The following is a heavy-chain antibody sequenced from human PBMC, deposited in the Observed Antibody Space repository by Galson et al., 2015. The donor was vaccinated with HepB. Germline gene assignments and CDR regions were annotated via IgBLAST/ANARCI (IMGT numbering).Heavy chain of an antibody. CDR2: INAGNGNT. V-gene: IGHV1-3*01. D-gene: IGHD1-1*01. Sequence: SVTVSCKASGYTFASYAMHWVRQAPGQRLEWMGWINAGNGNTKYSQKFQGRVTITRDTSASTAYMELSSLRSEDTAVYYCARDLGQLERRIWSGFDYWGQGTLVTVSS. CDR3: ARDLGQLERRIWSGFDY. J-gene: IGHJ4*02. CDR1: GYTFASYA.